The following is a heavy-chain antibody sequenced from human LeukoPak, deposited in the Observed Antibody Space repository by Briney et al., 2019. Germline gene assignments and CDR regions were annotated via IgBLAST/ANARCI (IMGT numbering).Heavy chain of an antibody. J-gene: IGHJ6*03. CDR2: ISSSASII. D-gene: IGHD4-17*01. CDR1: GFTFSDYE. V-gene: IGHV3-48*03. Sequence: PGGSLRLSCAASGFTFSDYEMNWVRQAPGKGLEWVSYISSSASIIYYSDSVKGRFTISRDNAKNSLYLQMNSLRAEDTAVYYCARDYLGEVTTYYYYMDVWGKGTTVTISS. CDR3: ARDYLGEVTTYYYYMDV.